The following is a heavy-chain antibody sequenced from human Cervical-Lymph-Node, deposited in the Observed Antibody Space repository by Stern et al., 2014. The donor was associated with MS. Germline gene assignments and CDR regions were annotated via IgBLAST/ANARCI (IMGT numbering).Heavy chain of an antibody. J-gene: IGHJ4*02. CDR1: GFTFSTSA. CDR3: AAGITIPAAKHFDF. Sequence: QMQLVQSGPEVKKPGTSVKVSCKASGFTFSTSAVQWVRQARGQRLEWIGWIVVGSGHTNYAQKFHERVTITRDMSTSTAYMELSSLRSEDTAVYFCAAGITIPAAKHFDFWGLGTLVTASS. CDR2: IVVGSGHT. D-gene: IGHD2-2*01. V-gene: IGHV1-58*01.